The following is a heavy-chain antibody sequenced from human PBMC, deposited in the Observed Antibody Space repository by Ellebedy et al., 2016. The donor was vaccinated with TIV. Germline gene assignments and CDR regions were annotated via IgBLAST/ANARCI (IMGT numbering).Heavy chain of an antibody. J-gene: IGHJ4*02. Sequence: PGGSLRLSCTASGFTFSSYAMSWVRQAPGTGLGWVSAISGSGDNTYYADSVKGRFTISRDNSKNTLYLQMNSLRAEDTAVYYCAKDRRASVTIATAFDYWGQGTLVIVSS. D-gene: IGHD4-17*01. V-gene: IGHV3-23*01. CDR1: GFTFSSYA. CDR2: ISGSGDNT. CDR3: AKDRRASVTIATAFDY.